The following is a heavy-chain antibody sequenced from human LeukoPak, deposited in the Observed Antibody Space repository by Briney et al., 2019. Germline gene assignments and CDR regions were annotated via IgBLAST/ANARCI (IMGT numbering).Heavy chain of an antibody. CDR3: ARESHQVLLRYFDWSRGSVDGMDV. J-gene: IGHJ6*02. D-gene: IGHD3-9*01. CDR2: IKQDGSEK. CDR1: GFTFSSYW. Sequence: PGGSLRLSCAASGFTFSSYWMSWVRQAPGKGLEWVANIKQDGSEKYYVDSVKGRFTISRDNAKNSLYLQMNSLRAEDTAVYYCARESHQVLLRYFDWSRGSVDGMDVWGQGTTVTVSS. V-gene: IGHV3-7*01.